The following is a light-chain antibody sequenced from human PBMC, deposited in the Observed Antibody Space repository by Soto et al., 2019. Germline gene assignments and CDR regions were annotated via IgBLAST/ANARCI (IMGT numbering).Light chain of an antibody. V-gene: IGLV1-40*01. CDR3: QSYDSSLSAVV. Sequence: QSVLTQSPSVSGAPGQRVTISCTGSSSKIGAGYDVHWYQQLPGAAPKVLIYGNSHRPSGVPDRFSGSKSGTSASLAITGLQAEDEADYYCQSYDSSLSAVVFGGGTKLTVL. CDR1: SSKIGAGYD. CDR2: GNS. J-gene: IGLJ2*01.